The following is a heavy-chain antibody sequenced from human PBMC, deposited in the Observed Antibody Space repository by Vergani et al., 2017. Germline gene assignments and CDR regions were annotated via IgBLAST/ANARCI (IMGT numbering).Heavy chain of an antibody. CDR3: ARAPQEGSIGYTFDY. Sequence: QVQLVQFGAAVKKPGASVKVSCKASGYPFTSYHMHWVRRAPGEGLGWMGRINPSGGSTSYAQKCQGRVTMTRETSMSTVYMELSSLRSEETAVYYCARAPQEGSIGYTFDYWGQGTLVTGSS. D-gene: IGHD6-13*01. J-gene: IGHJ4*02. CDR2: INPSGGST. CDR1: GYPFTSYH. V-gene: IGHV1-46*01.